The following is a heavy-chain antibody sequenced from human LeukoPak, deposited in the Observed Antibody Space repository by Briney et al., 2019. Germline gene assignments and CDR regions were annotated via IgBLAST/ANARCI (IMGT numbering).Heavy chain of an antibody. J-gene: IGHJ4*02. Sequence: GRSLRLSCAASGFTFSSYAMHWVRQAPGKGLEWVSVISGSGGSTCYADSVKGRFTISRDNSKNTLYLQMNSLRAEDTAVYYCAKDLVGQLGEFDYWGQGTLVTVSS. CDR2: ISGSGGST. V-gene: IGHV3-23*01. CDR1: GFTFSSYA. CDR3: AKDLVGQLGEFDY. D-gene: IGHD6-13*01.